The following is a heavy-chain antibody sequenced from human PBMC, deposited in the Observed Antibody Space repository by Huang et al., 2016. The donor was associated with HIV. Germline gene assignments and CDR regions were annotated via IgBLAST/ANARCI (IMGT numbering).Heavy chain of an antibody. Sequence: QQQLQQWGAGLLKPSETLSLTCAVYGGSFTNYYWGWFRQPPGKGLEWIGEIKNGGSTQYSPSRKRRVTISLDTSKNQVSLKLTSVSAADTAVYYCVRGPRYVSADWYARLRNYWFFDLWGRGSLVSVSS. CDR1: GGSFTNYY. D-gene: IGHD3-9*01. CDR2: IKNGGST. CDR3: VRGPRYVSADWYARLRNYWFFDL. J-gene: IGHJ2*01. V-gene: IGHV4-34*01.